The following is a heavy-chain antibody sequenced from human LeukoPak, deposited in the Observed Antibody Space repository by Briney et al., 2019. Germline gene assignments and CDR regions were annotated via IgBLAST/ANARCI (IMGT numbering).Heavy chain of an antibody. J-gene: IGHJ4*02. D-gene: IGHD2-15*01. V-gene: IGHV1-8*01. CDR2: MNPNSGNT. CDR1: GYTFTSYD. Sequence: ASVKVSCKASGYTFTSYDINWVRQATGQGLEWMGWMNPNSGNTGYAQKFQGRVTMTRNTSISTAYMELSSLRSDDTAVYYCARARGRIVVVVAATPIDYWGQGTLVTVSS. CDR3: ARARGRIVVVVAATPIDY.